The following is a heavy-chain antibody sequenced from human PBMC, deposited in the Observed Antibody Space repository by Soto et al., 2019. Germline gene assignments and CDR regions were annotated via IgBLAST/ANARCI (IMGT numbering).Heavy chain of an antibody. CDR1: GSSISSGDYY. CDR3: AGGPMGYDS. CDR2: IYYAGST. J-gene: IGHJ4*02. D-gene: IGHD3-16*01. V-gene: IGHV4-61*08. Sequence: SETLSLTCTVSGSSISSGDYYWSWIRQPPGRGLEWIGFIYYAGSTKYNPSLNSRVTISVDTSKNQFSLTVTSVTAADTAVYYCAGGPMGYDSWGQGTLVTVSS.